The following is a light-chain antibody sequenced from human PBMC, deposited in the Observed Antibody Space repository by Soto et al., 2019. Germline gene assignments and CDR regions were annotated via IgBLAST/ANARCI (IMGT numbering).Light chain of an antibody. CDR3: TSYTRSATPYI. J-gene: IGLJ1*01. CDR2: EVS. V-gene: IGLV2-14*01. CDR1: SGDVGGYNY. Sequence: QSVLTQPASVSGSPGQSITISCTGTSGDVGGYNYVSWYQQHPGKAPKLMIYEVSNRPSGVSNRFPGSKSGNTASLTISGRQAEDEADYYCTSYTRSATPYIYGTGTKVTV.